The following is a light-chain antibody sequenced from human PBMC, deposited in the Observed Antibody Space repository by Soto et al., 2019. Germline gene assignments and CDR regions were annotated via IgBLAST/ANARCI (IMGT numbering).Light chain of an antibody. V-gene: IGKV1-5*03. CDR1: QSISTW. Sequence: DIQMTQSPSTLSASVGDRVTITCRASQSISTWLAWYQQKPRKAPKLLIYKASSLHSGVPSRFSGSGSGTDFTLTISSLQPDDFATYYCQHYNSLSAFTFDPGTKVDIK. CDR2: KAS. J-gene: IGKJ3*01. CDR3: QHYNSLSAFT.